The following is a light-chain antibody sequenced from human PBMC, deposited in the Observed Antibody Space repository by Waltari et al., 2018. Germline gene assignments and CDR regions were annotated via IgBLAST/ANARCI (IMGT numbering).Light chain of an antibody. CDR3: SSYTSSGTPWV. V-gene: IGLV2-14*03. CDR2: EVS. Sequence: QSALTQPASVSGSPGPSITISCTGTTRDVGGYNNVSWYQAPPGRAPNLMIFEVSDRPSGVSNRFSGSKSGNTASLTISGLQADDEADYYCSSYTSSGTPWVFGGGTKLTVL. CDR1: TRDVGGYNN. J-gene: IGLJ3*02.